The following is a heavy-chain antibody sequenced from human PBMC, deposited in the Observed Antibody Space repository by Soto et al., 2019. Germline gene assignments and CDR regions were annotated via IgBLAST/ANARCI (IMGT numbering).Heavy chain of an antibody. Sequence: QVQLVQSGAEVKKPGASVKVSCKASGYTFTSYAMHWVRQAPGQRLEWMGWINAGNGNTKYSQKFQGTVTITRDTSASTAYMELSSLRSEDTAVYYCALFRPQEIERRRLRYFDWLPNDAFDIWGQGTMVTVSS. D-gene: IGHD3-9*01. CDR3: ALFRPQEIERRRLRYFDWLPNDAFDI. J-gene: IGHJ3*02. CDR1: GYTFTSYA. V-gene: IGHV1-3*01. CDR2: INAGNGNT.